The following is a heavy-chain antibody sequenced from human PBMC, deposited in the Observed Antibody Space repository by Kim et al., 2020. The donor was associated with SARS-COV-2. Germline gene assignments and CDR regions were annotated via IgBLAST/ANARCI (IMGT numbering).Heavy chain of an antibody. D-gene: IGHD6-13*01. J-gene: IGHJ6*02. Sequence: SVKVSCKASGGTFSSYAISWVRQAPGQGLEWMGGIIPIFGTANYAQKFQGRVTITADESTSTAYMELSSLRSEDTAVYYCARGKQQLPYYYYYGMDVWGQGTTVTVSS. V-gene: IGHV1-69*13. CDR2: IIPIFGTA. CDR1: GGTFSSYA. CDR3: ARGKQQLPYYYYYGMDV.